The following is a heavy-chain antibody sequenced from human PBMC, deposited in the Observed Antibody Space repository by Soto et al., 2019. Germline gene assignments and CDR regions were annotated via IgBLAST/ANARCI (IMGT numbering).Heavy chain of an antibody. CDR3: ARAYSSPRHVYYYYGMDV. D-gene: IGHD6-13*01. V-gene: IGHV4-31*02. J-gene: IGHJ6*02. CDR2: IDYSWST. Sequence: XXPGKGLEWIACIDYSWSTYYNPSLKSRVTISVDTSKNQFSLKLSSVTAADTAVYYCARAYSSPRHVYYYYGMDVWGQGTTVTVSS.